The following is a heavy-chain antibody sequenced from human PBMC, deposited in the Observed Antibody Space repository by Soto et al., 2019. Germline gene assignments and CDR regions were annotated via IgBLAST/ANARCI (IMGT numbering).Heavy chain of an antibody. CDR3: ARLLRFLEWSLDY. D-gene: IGHD3-3*01. V-gene: IGHV3-11*01. CDR2: ISSSGSTI. J-gene: IGHJ4*02. CDR1: GFTFSDYY. Sequence: PGGSLRLSCAASGFTFSDYYMSWIRQAPGKGLEWVSYISSSGSTIYYADSVKGRFTISRDNAKNSLYLQMNSLRAEDTAVYYCARLLRFLEWSLDYWGQGTLVTVSS.